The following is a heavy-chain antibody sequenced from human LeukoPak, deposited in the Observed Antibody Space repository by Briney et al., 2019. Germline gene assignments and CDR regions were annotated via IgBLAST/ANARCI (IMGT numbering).Heavy chain of an antibody. Sequence: ASVKVSCKASGGTFSSYAISWVRQAPGQGLEWMGWINLNSGNTGYAQKFQGRVTITRDNSIRTAYMEVSSLRSEDTAVYYCARVDGSPDYWGQGTLLTVSS. CDR1: GGTFSSYA. CDR2: INLNSGNT. CDR3: ARVDGSPDY. D-gene: IGHD2-15*01. V-gene: IGHV1-8*03. J-gene: IGHJ4*02.